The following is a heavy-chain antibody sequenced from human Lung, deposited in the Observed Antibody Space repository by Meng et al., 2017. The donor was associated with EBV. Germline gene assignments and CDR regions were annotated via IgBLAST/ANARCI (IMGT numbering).Heavy chain of an antibody. V-gene: IGHV4-4*07. CDR2: FHTSGGT. D-gene: IGHD4-11*01. J-gene: IGHJ4*02. Sequence: QVRVLDSGPRMMKPSETLALAYTVSGGSSNSYYWHWIRQPVGKGLEWIGRFHTSGGTKYNPSLKSRVTMSVDMSKSQLSLNLNSVTAADTAVYYCAADPLLDDYGNSFDYWGQRTLITVSS. CDR3: AADPLLDDYGNSFDY. CDR1: GGSSNSYY.